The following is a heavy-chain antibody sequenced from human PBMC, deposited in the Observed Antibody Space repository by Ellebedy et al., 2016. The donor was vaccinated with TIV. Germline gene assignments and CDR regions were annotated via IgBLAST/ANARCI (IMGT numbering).Heavy chain of an antibody. J-gene: IGHJ5*02. D-gene: IGHD1-26*01. CDR3: AKEVGAMPS. CDR2: INIDGSIT. CDR1: GFTFTNFW. V-gene: IGHV3-74*01. Sequence: GESLKISCAASGFTFTNFWMHWVRQPPGKGLLSVSRINIDGSITTYADSVKGRFTISRDNSKNTLYLQMKSLRAEDTALYYCAKEVGAMPSWGQGTLVTVSS.